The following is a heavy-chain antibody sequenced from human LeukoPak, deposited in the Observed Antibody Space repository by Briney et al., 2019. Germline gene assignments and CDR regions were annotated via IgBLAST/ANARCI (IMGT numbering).Heavy chain of an antibody. CDR3: ARGYCSGGSCFYFDY. Sequence: GGSLRVSCAASGFTFSSYSMNWVRQAPGKGLEWVSSISTSSSYIYYAVSVKGRFTISRDNAKNSLYLQMNSLRAEDTAVYYCARGYCSGGSCFYFDYWGQGTLVTVSS. J-gene: IGHJ4*02. D-gene: IGHD2-15*01. V-gene: IGHV3-21*01. CDR2: ISTSSSYI. CDR1: GFTFSSYS.